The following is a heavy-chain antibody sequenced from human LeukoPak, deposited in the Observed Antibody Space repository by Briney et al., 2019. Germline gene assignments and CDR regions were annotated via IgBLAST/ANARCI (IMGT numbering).Heavy chain of an antibody. CDR2: ISSSSTYI. CDR3: ARKNGLDY. Sequence: PGGSLRLSCAASGFTFSTYSMNWVRQAPGKGLEWVSFISSSSTYIYYVDSVKGRFTISRDNAKNSLYLQMNSLRAEDTAVYYCARKNGLDYWGQGTLVTVSS. J-gene: IGHJ4*02. V-gene: IGHV3-21*01. CDR1: GFTFSTYS.